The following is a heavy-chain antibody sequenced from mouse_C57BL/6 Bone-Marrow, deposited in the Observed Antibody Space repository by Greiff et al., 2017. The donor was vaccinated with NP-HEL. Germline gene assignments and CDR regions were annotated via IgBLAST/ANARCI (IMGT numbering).Heavy chain of an antibody. V-gene: IGHV5-6*01. J-gene: IGHJ4*01. CDR3: ARRTASNYYGSSYEGAMDY. CDR2: ISSGGSYT. CDR1: GFTFSSYG. D-gene: IGHD1-1*01. Sequence: EVQGVESGGDLVKPGGSLKLSCAASGFTFSSYGMSWVRQTPDKRLEWVASISSGGSYTYYPDSVKGRFTISRDNAKNTLYLQMSSLKSEDTAMYYCARRTASNYYGSSYEGAMDYWGQGTSVTVSS.